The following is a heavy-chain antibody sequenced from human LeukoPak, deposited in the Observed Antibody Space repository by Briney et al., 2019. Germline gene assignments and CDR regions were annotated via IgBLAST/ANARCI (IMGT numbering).Heavy chain of an antibody. D-gene: IGHD3-10*01. V-gene: IGHV1-69*01. CDR3: ARVSRTTIVRGIVTFDY. J-gene: IGHJ4*02. CDR2: IIPVFGTA. CDR1: GGLFSSYV. Sequence: SVKVSCKASGGLFSSYVTSWVRQAPGQGLEWMGEIIPVFGTANYAQKFQDRVTITADESTSTAYMELSSVRSEDTAVYYCARVSRTTIVRGIVTFDYWGQGTLVTVSS.